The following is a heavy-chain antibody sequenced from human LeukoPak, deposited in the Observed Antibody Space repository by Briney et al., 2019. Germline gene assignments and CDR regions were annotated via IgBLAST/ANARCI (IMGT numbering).Heavy chain of an antibody. CDR3: ARDSPGYSSFYFDY. J-gene: IGHJ4*02. CDR1: GGSISSYY. CDR2: IYYSGST. Sequence: SETLSLTCTVSGGSISSYYWSWIRQPPGKGLEWIGYIYYSGSTNYNPSLKSRVTISVDTSKNQFSLKLSSVTAADTAVYYCARDSPGYSSFYFDYWGQGTLVTVSS. D-gene: IGHD5-18*01. V-gene: IGHV4-59*12.